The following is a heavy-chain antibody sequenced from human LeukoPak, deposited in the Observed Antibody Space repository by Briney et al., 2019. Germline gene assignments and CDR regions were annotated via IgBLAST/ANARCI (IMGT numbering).Heavy chain of an antibody. J-gene: IGHJ3*02. V-gene: IGHV3-73*01. Sequence: TGGSLRLSCAASGFTFSGSAIHWVRQASGKGLEWVGRIRGRANGYATAFATSVRGRFTIFRDDSENTAYLQMSSLKTEDTAIYYCTRRSDTSGSTSGLYIWGQGTLVTVSS. CDR1: GFTFSGSA. CDR3: TRRSDTSGSTSGLYI. D-gene: IGHD6-13*01. CDR2: IRGRANGYAT.